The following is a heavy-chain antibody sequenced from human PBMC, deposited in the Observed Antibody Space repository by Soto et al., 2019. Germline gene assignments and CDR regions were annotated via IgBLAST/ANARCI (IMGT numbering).Heavy chain of an antibody. V-gene: IGHV3-21*01. D-gene: IGHD6-13*01. CDR1: GYTFSSYS. CDR2: ISSSSSYI. J-gene: IGHJ6*02. CDR3: ARGILSSSWDYYYYYGMDV. Sequence: GGSLRLSCAASGYTFSSYSMNWVRQAPGKGLEWVSSISSSSSYIYYADSVKGRFTISRDNAKNSLYLQMNSLRAEDTAVYYCARGILSSSWDYYYYYGMDVWGQGTTVTVSS.